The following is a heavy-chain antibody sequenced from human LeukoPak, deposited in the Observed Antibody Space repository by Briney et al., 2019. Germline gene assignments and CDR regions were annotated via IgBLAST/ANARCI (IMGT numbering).Heavy chain of an antibody. V-gene: IGHV4-4*02. J-gene: IGHJ4*02. CDR2: IYHSGST. D-gene: IGHD2/OR15-2a*01. CDR1: GGSISSSNW. CDR3: ARDSGTLTMPFDY. Sequence: SETLSLTCAVSGGSISSSNWWSWVRQPPGKGLEWIGEIYHSGSTNYNPSLKSRVTISVDKSKNQFSLKLSSVTAADTAVYYCARDSGTLTMPFDYWGQGTLVTVSS.